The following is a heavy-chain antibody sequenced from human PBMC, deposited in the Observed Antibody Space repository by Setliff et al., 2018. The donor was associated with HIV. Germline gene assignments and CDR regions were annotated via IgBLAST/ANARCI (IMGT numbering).Heavy chain of an antibody. D-gene: IGHD5-12*01. J-gene: IGHJ4*02. CDR2: INPISGAT. CDR3: AQASGYGAYDNDPGFEY. V-gene: IGHV1-69*06. CDR1: RGTFNSYI. Sequence: ASVKVSCKTSRGTFNSYIVTWVRQAPGQGLEWMGGINPISGATNYAQFFRGRVTMTADKLTNSIYMEMSSLTSEDTALYYCAQASGYGAYDNDPGFEYWGQGAQVTAPQ.